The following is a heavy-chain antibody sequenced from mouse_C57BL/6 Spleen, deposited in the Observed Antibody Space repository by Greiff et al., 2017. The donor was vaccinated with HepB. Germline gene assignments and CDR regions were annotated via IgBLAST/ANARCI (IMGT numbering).Heavy chain of an antibody. J-gene: IGHJ4*01. Sequence: EVQGVESGAELVKPGASVKLSCTASGFNIKDYYMHWVKQRTEQGLEWIGRIDPEDGETKYAPKFQGKATITADTSSNTAYLQLSSLTSEDTAVYYCARPITTVVARYAMGYWGQGTSVTVSS. D-gene: IGHD1-1*01. CDR3: ARPITTVVARYAMGY. V-gene: IGHV14-2*01. CDR2: IDPEDGET. CDR1: GFNIKDYY.